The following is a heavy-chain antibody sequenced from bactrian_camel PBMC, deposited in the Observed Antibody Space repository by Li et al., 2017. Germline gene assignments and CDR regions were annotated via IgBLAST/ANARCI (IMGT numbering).Heavy chain of an antibody. V-gene: IGHV3S55*01. D-gene: IGHD3*01. Sequence: VQLVESGGGSVQDGGSLRLSCVTSGDTIGRYCMGWFRQIPDKEREGVAGIESDGSTSYADSVKGRFTISRDNAKNALYLRMDSLKPEDSGIYYCAVRLGKSPGDCSLRPVYNYWGRGTQVTVS. J-gene: IGHJ4*01. CDR2: IESDGST. CDR1: GDTIGRYC. CDR3: AVRLGKSPGDCSLRPVYNY.